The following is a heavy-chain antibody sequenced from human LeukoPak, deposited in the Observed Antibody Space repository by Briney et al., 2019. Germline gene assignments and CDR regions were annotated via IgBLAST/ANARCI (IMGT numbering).Heavy chain of an antibody. CDR1: GFTFSSYE. CDR2: IYLDGSRA. V-gene: IGHV3-7*01. Sequence: PGGSLRLSCAASGFTFSSYEMNWARQSPGKGLEWVANIYLDGSRAYYVDSVKGRFTISRDNAKNSLYLQMNSLRAEDTAVYYCARDRLGSSSWYSDYYYYMDVWGKGTTVTISS. CDR3: ARDRLGSSSWYSDYYYYMDV. J-gene: IGHJ6*03. D-gene: IGHD6-13*01.